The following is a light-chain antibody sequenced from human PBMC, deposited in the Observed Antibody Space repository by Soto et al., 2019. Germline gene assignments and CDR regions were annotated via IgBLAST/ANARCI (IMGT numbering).Light chain of an antibody. CDR3: QQRSDWGIT. J-gene: IGKJ5*01. Sequence: EIVLTQSPATLSLSPGERATLSCSASQSVGSYLAWYQHKPGQALRLLIYDASNRATGVPARFSGSGSGTDFTLTISSLEPEDFAVYYCQQRSDWGITFAQGTRLEIK. CDR2: DAS. V-gene: IGKV3-11*01. CDR1: QSVGSY.